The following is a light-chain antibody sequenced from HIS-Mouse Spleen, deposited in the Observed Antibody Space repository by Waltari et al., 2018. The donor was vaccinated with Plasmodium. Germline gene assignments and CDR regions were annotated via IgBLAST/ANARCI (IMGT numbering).Light chain of an antibody. CDR1: SSDVGGYSY. Sequence: QSALTQPPSVSGSPGQSLTISCTGTSSDVGGYSYVSWYQQHPGKAPKLMIYEVSNRPAGVSNRFSGSRSGKTASLPISGRQAEDEADYYCSSYTSSSTPWVFGGGTKLTVL. CDR3: SSYTSSSTPWV. J-gene: IGLJ3*02. V-gene: IGLV2-14*01. CDR2: EVS.